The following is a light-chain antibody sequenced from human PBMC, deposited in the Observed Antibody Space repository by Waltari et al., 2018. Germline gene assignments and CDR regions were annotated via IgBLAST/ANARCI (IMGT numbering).Light chain of an antibody. CDR3: QQTYSPPPYT. CDR2: GAS. Sequence: DIQMTQSPSSLSAFFGDRFTITCRASQSIRNFLSWYQQKSGKAPELLIFGASTLQDGAPSRFRGSGSGTDFTLTISGLQPEDFGTYYCQQTYSPPPYTFGQGTKLEIK. J-gene: IGKJ2*01. CDR1: QSIRNF. V-gene: IGKV1-39*01.